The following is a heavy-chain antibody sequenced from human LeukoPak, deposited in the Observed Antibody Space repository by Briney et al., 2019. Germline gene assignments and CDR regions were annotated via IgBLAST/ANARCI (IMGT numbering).Heavy chain of an antibody. CDR1: GFTFSSYW. CDR2: IKQDGSEK. V-gene: IGHV3-7*01. J-gene: IGHJ4*02. D-gene: IGHD2-2*02. CDR3: ARESPAAIETIDY. Sequence: PGGSLRLSCAASGFTFSSYWMSWVRQAPGKGLEWVANIKQDGSEKYYVDSVKGRFTISRDNAKNSLYLQMNSLRAEDTAVYYCARESPAAIETIDYWGQGTLVTVSS.